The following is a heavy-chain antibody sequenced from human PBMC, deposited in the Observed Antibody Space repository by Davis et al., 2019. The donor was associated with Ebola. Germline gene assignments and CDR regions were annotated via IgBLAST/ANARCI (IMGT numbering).Heavy chain of an antibody. CDR2: INHSGST. Sequence: PSETLSLTCAVYGGSFSGYYWSWIRQPPGKGLEWIGEINHSGSTNYNPSLKSRVTISVDTSKNQFSLKLSSVTAADTAVYYCARDWCSSTSCAFDYWGQGTLVTVSS. CDR1: GGSFSGYY. V-gene: IGHV4-34*09. CDR3: ARDWCSSTSCAFDY. J-gene: IGHJ4*02. D-gene: IGHD2-2*01.